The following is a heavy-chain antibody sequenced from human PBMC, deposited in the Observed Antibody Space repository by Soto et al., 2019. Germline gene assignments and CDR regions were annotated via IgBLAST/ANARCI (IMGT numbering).Heavy chain of an antibody. CDR3: ARRYSRNFDY. CDR2: INHSGST. J-gene: IGHJ4*02. V-gene: IGHV4-34*01. Sequence: ETLSLTCAVYGGSFSGYYWTWIRQPPGTGLEWIGEINHSGSTNYNPSLKSRVTISVDTSKNQFSLKLTSVTAADTAVYYCARRYSRNFDYWGQGTLVTVSS. D-gene: IGHD6-13*01. CDR1: GGSFSGYY.